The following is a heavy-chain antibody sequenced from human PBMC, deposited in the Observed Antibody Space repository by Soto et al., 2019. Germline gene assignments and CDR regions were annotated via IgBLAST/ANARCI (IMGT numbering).Heavy chain of an antibody. CDR2: IDPSGDNT. J-gene: IGHJ4*02. CDR1: EYSFTSYY. CDR3: AATRGYSPPFDS. D-gene: IGHD3-22*01. V-gene: IGHV1-46*01. Sequence: QVQLVQCGAEVKKPGVSSKVSCKASEYSFTSYYMHWVRRAPGQGLEWMGMIDPSGDNTGYPQKFQGRVTMTSDTSTSTVYMELSSLRSEDTAMYYCAATRGYSPPFDSWGQGTRVTVS.